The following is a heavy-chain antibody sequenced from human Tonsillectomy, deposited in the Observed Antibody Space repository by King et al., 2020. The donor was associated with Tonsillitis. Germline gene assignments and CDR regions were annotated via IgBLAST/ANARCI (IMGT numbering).Heavy chain of an antibody. V-gene: IGHV3-23*04. J-gene: IGHJ6*03. Sequence: VQLVESGGGLVQPGGSLRLSCAASGFIFSSYAMSWVRQAPGKGLEWVSAISGSGGSTYYADSVKGRFTISRDNSKDTLYLQMNSLRVEDTAVYYCGGTWNEYRSSWFYYYYYIDVWGKGTTVTVSS. CDR3: GGTWNEYRSSWFYYYYYIDV. D-gene: IGHD6-6*01. CDR1: GFIFSSYA. CDR2: ISGSGGST.